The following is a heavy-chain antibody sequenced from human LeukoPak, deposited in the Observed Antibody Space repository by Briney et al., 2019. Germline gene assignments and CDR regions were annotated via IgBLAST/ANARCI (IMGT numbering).Heavy chain of an antibody. J-gene: IGHJ5*02. CDR1: GGSISSYY. V-gene: IGHV4-59*08. Sequence: PSETLSLTCTVSGGSISSYYWSWIRQPPGKGLEWIGYIYYSGSTNYNPSLKSRVTISVDTSKNQFSLKLSSVTAADTAVYYCARLIGNSASWFDPWGQGTLVTVSS. CDR3: ARLIGNSASWFDP. D-gene: IGHD4-23*01. CDR2: IYYSGST.